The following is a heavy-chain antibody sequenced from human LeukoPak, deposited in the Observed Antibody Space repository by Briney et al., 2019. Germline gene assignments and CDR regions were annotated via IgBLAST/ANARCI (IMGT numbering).Heavy chain of an antibody. CDR2: IWYDGSNK. CDR3: AREGIAVAGTFLNYFDY. Sequence: GGSLRLSCAASGFTFSSYGMHWVRQAPGKGLEWVAVIWYDGSNKYYADSVKGRFTISRDNSKNTLYLQMNSLRAEDTAVYYCAREGIAVAGTFLNYFDYWGQGTLVTVSS. J-gene: IGHJ4*02. CDR1: GFTFSSYG. V-gene: IGHV3-33*08. D-gene: IGHD6-19*01.